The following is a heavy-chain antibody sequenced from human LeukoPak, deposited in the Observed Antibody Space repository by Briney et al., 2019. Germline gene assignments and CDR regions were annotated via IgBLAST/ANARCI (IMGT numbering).Heavy chain of an antibody. CDR2: INHSGST. CDR1: GGSFSGYY. D-gene: IGHD5-18*01. CDR3: ARGGHSYGFGRT. V-gene: IGHV4-34*01. Sequence: SETLSLTCAVYGGSFSGYYWSWVRQPPGKGLEWIGEINHSGSTNYNPSLKSRVTISVDTSKNQFSLKLSSVTAADTAVYYCARGGHSYGFGRTWGQGTLVTVSS. J-gene: IGHJ5*02.